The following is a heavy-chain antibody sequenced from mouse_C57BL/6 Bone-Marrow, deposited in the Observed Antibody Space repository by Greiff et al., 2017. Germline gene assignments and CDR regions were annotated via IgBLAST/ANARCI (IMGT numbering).Heavy chain of an antibody. V-gene: IGHV1-82*01. Sequence: VQLQQSGPELVKPGASVKISCKASGYAFSSSWMNWVKQRPGKGLEWIGRSYPGDGDTNYNGKFKGKATLTAYKSSSTAYMQLSSLTSEDSAVYCCAYYYGSRGAMDYWGQGTSVTVSS. CDR2: SYPGDGDT. D-gene: IGHD1-1*01. J-gene: IGHJ4*01. CDR1: GYAFSSSW. CDR3: AYYYGSRGAMDY.